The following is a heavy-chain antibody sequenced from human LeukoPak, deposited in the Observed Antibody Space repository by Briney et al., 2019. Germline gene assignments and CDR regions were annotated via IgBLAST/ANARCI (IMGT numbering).Heavy chain of an antibody. D-gene: IGHD2-21*02. CDR3: ATYGGDWKFDS. CDR1: DGSLDIYY. V-gene: IGHV4-34*01. Sequence: SETLSLTCGASDGSLDIYYWMFVRQPPGKGLQWIGEITYRGSPYYHPSLNSRATISIDASQRHVSLTLRSVTAADTAVYYCATYGGDWKFDSWGQGTLVTVSS. J-gene: IGHJ4*02. CDR2: ITYRGSP.